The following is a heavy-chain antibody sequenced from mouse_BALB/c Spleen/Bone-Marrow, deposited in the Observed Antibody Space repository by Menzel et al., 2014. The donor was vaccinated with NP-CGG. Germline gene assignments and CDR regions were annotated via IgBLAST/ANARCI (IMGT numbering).Heavy chain of an antibody. CDR3: TTLARTNFDY. J-gene: IGHJ2*01. D-gene: IGHD3-1*01. Sequence: EVQRVESGTVPARPGAAVKMSCKASGYTFSNYWMHWVKQRPGQGLEWIGTIYPGNSDTTYNQKFKGKAELTAVTSTSTAYMDLSSLTNEDSAVYYCTTLARTNFDYWGQGTTLTVSS. CDR2: IYPGNSDT. V-gene: IGHV1-5*01. CDR1: GYTFSNYW.